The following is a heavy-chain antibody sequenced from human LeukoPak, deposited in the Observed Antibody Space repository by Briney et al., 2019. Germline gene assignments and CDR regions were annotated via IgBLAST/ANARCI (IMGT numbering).Heavy chain of an antibody. CDR2: ISGSGGST. J-gene: IGHJ4*02. D-gene: IGHD6-19*01. CDR1: GFTFSSYA. Sequence: GGSLRLSCAASGFTFSSYAMSWVRQAPGKGLEWVSAISGSGGSTYYADSVKGRFTISRDNSKNTLYLQMNSMRAEDTAVYYCAKDKIGYSSGWFFDYWGQGTLVNVSS. V-gene: IGHV3-23*01. CDR3: AKDKIGYSSGWFFDY.